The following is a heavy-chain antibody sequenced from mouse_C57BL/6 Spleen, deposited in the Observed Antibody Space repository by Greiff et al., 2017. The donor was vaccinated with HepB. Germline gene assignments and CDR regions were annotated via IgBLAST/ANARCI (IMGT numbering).Heavy chain of an antibody. CDR2: ISYSGST. Sequence: EVKVVESGPGMVKPSQSLSLTCTVTGYSITSGYDWHWIRHFPGNKLEWMGYISYSGSTNYNPSLKSRISITHDTSKNHFFLKLNSVTSEDTATYFCASGGLGLYAMDYWGQGTSVTVSS. CDR3: ASGGLGLYAMDY. J-gene: IGHJ4*01. D-gene: IGHD3-1*01. CDR1: GYSITSGYD. V-gene: IGHV3-1*01.